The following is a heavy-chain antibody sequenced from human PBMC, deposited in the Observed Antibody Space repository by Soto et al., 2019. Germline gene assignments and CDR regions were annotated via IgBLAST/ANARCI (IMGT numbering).Heavy chain of an antibody. CDR3: ARDRGGDSMDV. CDR1: GYTFSSYG. Sequence: QVQLVQSGAEVKKPGASVKVSCKASGYTFSSYGISWVRQAPGQGLEWMGWISGYNGNTNYAQKLQVRVTMTIDTSPSTGHMERRSLRSDDTAVYYCARDRGGDSMDVWRQGPTVTVSS. D-gene: IGHD3-16*01. V-gene: IGHV1-18*01. J-gene: IGHJ6*02. CDR2: ISGYNGNT.